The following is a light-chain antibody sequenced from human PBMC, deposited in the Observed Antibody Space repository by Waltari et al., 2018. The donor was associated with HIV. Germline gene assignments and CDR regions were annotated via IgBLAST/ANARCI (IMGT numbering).Light chain of an antibody. CDR3: SSDAGSNKPYV. CDR2: DVS. V-gene: IGLV2-8*01. Sequence: QTALTQPPSASGSPGQSVTISCTGTSRDLGDYNYVSWYQQHPDKAPKLMIYDVSKRPSVVPDRVSGSNSGNTASLTVSGLQAEDEADYYCSSDAGSNKPYVFGTGTKVTVL. J-gene: IGLJ1*01. CDR1: SRDLGDYNY.